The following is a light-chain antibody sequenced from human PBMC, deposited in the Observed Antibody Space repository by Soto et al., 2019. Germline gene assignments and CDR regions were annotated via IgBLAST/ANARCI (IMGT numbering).Light chain of an antibody. CDR1: SSNIGAGYD. CDR2: GNN. J-gene: IGLJ1*01. V-gene: IGLV1-40*01. Sequence: QSVLTQPPSVSGAPGQTITISCTGSSSNIGAGYDVHWYQQLPGRAPKLLIYGNNNRPSGVPDRFSGSKSGTSVSLAITGLQAEDEADYYCISYTSSSPYVFGTGTKVTVL. CDR3: ISYTSSSPYV.